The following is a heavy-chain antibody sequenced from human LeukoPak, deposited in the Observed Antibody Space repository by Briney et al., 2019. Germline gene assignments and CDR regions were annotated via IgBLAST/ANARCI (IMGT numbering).Heavy chain of an antibody. Sequence: ASAKVSCKASGGTFSSYAISWVRQAPGQGLEWMGRIIPILGIANYAQKFQGRVTITADKSTSTAYMELSSLRSEDTAVYYCARSPGRFLEWLFSWFDPWGQGTLVTVSS. CDR3: ARSPGRFLEWLFSWFDP. CDR2: IIPILGIA. J-gene: IGHJ5*02. CDR1: GGTFSSYA. V-gene: IGHV1-69*04. D-gene: IGHD3-3*01.